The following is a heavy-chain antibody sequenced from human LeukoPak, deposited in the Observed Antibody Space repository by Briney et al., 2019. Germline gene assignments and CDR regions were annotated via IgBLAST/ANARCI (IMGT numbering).Heavy chain of an antibody. CDR3: ASYYYDSSGYTWYYFDY. D-gene: IGHD3-22*01. Sequence: SETLSLTCVVSGGSIITNDYWWGWIRQPPGKGLEWIGTIDHAGTTFYNVSLKSRVTISVDTPNNQFSLRLNSVGAADTAMYYCASYYYDSSGYTWYYFDYWGQGTLVTVSS. V-gene: IGHV4-39*01. CDR2: IDHAGTT. J-gene: IGHJ4*02. CDR1: GGSIITNDYW.